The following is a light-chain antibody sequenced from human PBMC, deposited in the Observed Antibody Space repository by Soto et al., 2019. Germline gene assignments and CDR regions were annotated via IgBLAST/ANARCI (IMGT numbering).Light chain of an antibody. CDR3: QQYDTSLYT. CDR2: DAS. J-gene: IGKJ2*01. V-gene: IGKV3-20*01. CDR1: QSVSSSY. Sequence: EIVLTQSPGTLSLSPGERATLSCRASQSVSSSYLAWYQQKPGQAPRLLIYDASNRATGIPDRFSGSGSGTDFTLTISRLEPEDFAVYYCQQYDTSLYTFGHGTKVDIK.